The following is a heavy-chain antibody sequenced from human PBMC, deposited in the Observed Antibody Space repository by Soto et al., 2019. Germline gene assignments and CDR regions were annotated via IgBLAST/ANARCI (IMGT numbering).Heavy chain of an antibody. J-gene: IGHJ4*02. CDR1: GFSLSTSGVG. CDR3: AQARQLWLAYYFDY. V-gene: IGHV2-5*02. CDR2: IYWDDDK. Sequence: QITLKESGPTLVKPTQTLTLTCTFSGFSLSTSGVGVGWIRQPPGKALEWLALIYWDDDKRYSPSLKSRLTITKDTSKNQVVLTMTNMDPVDTATYYCAQARQLWLAYYFDYWGQGTLVTVSS. D-gene: IGHD5-18*01.